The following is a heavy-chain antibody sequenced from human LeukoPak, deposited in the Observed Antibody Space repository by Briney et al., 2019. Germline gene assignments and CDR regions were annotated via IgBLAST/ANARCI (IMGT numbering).Heavy chain of an antibody. D-gene: IGHD5-18*01. CDR1: GYTFTSYG. Sequence: GASVKVSCKASGYTFTSYGISWVRQAPGQGLEWMGWISAYNGNTNYAQKLQGRVTMTTDASTSTAYMELRSLRSDDTAVYYCARDSRRGYSYGYDYWGQGTLVTVSS. V-gene: IGHV1-18*01. CDR3: ARDSRRGYSYGYDY. J-gene: IGHJ4*02. CDR2: ISAYNGNT.